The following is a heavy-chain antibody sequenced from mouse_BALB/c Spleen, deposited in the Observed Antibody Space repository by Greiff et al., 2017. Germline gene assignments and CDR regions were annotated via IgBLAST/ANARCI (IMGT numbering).Heavy chain of an antibody. J-gene: IGHJ2*01. D-gene: IGHD2-3*01. CDR1: GFNIKDTY. CDR3: TMGMISYFDY. CDR2: IDPANGNT. V-gene: IGHV14-3*02. Sequence: EVQLQQSGAELVKPGASVKLSCTASGFNIKDTYMHWVKQRPEQGLEWIGRIDPANGNTKYDPKFQGKATITADTSSNTAYLQLSSLTSEDTAVYYCTMGMISYFDYWGQGTTLTVSS.